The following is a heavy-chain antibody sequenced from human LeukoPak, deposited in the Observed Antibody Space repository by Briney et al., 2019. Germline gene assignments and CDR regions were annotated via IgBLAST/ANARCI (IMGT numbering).Heavy chain of an antibody. CDR2: TYYRSKWYN. J-gene: IGHJ6*02. Sequence: SQTLSLTCAISGDSVSSNSAAWNWIRQSPSRGLEWLGRTYYRSKWYNDYAVSVKSRITINPDTSKNQFSLQLNSVTPEDTAVYYCAKNLYCGGGSCYPSALGMDVWGQGTTVTVSS. D-gene: IGHD2-15*01. CDR1: GDSVSSNSAA. CDR3: AKNLYCGGGSCYPSALGMDV. V-gene: IGHV6-1*01.